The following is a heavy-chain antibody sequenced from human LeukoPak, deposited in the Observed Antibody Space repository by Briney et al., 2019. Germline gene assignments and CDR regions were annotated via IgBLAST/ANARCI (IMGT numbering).Heavy chain of an antibody. D-gene: IGHD6-13*01. CDR3: ARIGAGSSRDY. CDR2: IVGSSST. J-gene: IGHJ4*02. CDR1: GFTFSNFA. V-gene: IGHV3-21*01. Sequence: VGSLRLSCAASGFTFSNFAMTWVRQGPGKGLEWVSSIVGSSSTYYADSLKGRFTISRDNAKNSLYLQMNSLRAEDTAVYYCARIGAGSSRDYWGQGTLVTVSS.